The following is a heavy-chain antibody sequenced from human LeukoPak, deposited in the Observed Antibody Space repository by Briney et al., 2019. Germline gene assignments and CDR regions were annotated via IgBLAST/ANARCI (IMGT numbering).Heavy chain of an antibody. J-gene: IGHJ5*02. CDR2: ISAYNGNT. V-gene: IGHV1-18*01. D-gene: IGHD2-2*01. CDR1: GYTFTSYG. Sequence: GASVKVSCKASGYTFTSYGISWVRQAPGQGLEWMGWISAYNGNTNYAQKLQGRVTMTTDTSTSTAYMELRSLRSDDTAVYYCARDGDQLLWSPIWFDPWGQGTLVTVSS. CDR3: ARDGDQLLWSPIWFDP.